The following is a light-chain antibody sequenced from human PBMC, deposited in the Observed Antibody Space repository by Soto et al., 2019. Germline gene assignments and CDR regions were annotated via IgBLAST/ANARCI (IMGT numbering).Light chain of an antibody. CDR1: QSIAYY. J-gene: IGKJ2*01. V-gene: IGKV1-39*01. Sequence: DIQMTQSPSSLSASVGDRVSITCRASQSIAYYLNWFQQKPGIAPKLLIYAASSLQSGVPSRFSGSGSGTDFTLTISSLQPEDFATYYCQQSSNSPMYTFGQGTKLYVK. CDR3: QQSSNSPMYT. CDR2: AAS.